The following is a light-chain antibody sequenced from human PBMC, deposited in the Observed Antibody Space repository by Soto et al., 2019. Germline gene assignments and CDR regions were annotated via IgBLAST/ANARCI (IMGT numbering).Light chain of an antibody. J-gene: IGKJ1*01. Sequence: EIVMTQSPATLSVSPGERATLSCRASHSVSTYLAWYQQKPGQAPRLLIYSASTRATGIPTRFSGGGSGTEFTLTISNLQSENFAVYLGQQYNDWSPRWTFGQGTKVEIK. V-gene: IGKV3-15*01. CDR3: QQYNDWSPRWT. CDR2: SAS. CDR1: HSVSTY.